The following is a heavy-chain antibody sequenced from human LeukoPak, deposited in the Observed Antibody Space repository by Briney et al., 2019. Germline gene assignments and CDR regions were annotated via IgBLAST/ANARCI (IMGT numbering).Heavy chain of an antibody. Sequence: SETLSLTCTVSGGSINTYCWSWIRQSPGKGLEWIGYIFYQGKTNYNASFKSRVTISIEKSKKQFSLKLSSVTAADTAVYFCARGGGTRYFDCWGPGTLVTASS. V-gene: IGHV4-59*01. CDR3: ARGGGTRYFDC. CDR1: GGSINTYC. J-gene: IGHJ4*02. CDR2: IFYQGKT. D-gene: IGHD3-10*01.